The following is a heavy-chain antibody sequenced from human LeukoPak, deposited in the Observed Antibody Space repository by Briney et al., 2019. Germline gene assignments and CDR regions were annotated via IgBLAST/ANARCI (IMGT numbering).Heavy chain of an antibody. CDR3: TRARVAFDI. J-gene: IGHJ3*02. V-gene: IGHV3-49*04. CDR1: GFTFGDYA. Sequence: GGSLRLSCTASGFTFGDYAMSWVRQAPGKGLEWVGFIRSKAYGGTTEYAASVKGRFTISRDDSKSIAYLQMNRLKTEDTAVYYCTRARVAFDIWGQGTMVTVSS. CDR2: IRSKAYGGTT.